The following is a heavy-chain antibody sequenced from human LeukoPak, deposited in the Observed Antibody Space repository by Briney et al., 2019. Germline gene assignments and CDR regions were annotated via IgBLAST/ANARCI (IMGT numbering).Heavy chain of an antibody. J-gene: IGHJ6*02. CDR3: VRHLSGYYAWLDV. CDR1: GGSISSHY. Sequence: PSETLSLTCTVSGGSISSHYWSWIRQPPGKGLEWIGYIHYSGTTNYNPSLKSRVSISADTFENQMSLRLSSVTAADTAVYYCVRHLSGYYAWLDVWGQGTTVTVSS. D-gene: IGHD3-22*01. V-gene: IGHV4-59*08. CDR2: IHYSGTT.